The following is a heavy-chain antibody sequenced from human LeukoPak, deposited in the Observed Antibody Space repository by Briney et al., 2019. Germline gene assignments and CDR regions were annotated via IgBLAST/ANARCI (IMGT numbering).Heavy chain of an antibody. Sequence: KPSETLSLTCTVSGYSISSGYYWGWIRQPPGKGLEWIGSIYYSGSTYYNPSLKSRVTISVDTSKNQFSLKLSSVTAADTAVYYCARSPSQYQLPTYFDYWGQGTLVTVSS. J-gene: IGHJ4*02. V-gene: IGHV4-38-2*02. CDR3: ARSPSQYQLPTYFDY. CDR2: IYYSGST. D-gene: IGHD2-2*01. CDR1: GYSISSGYY.